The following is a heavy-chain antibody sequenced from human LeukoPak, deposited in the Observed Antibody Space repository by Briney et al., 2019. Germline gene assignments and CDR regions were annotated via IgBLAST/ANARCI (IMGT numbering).Heavy chain of an antibody. J-gene: IGHJ4*02. D-gene: IGHD6-19*01. CDR2: IIPIFGTA. CDR1: GGTFSSYA. CDR3: AKIPTGVAATGY. Sequence: GASVKVSCKASGGTFSSYAISWVRQAPGQGLEWMGGIIPIFGTANYAQKFQGRVTITADESTSTAYMELSSLRSEDTAVYYCAKIPTGVAATGYWGQGTLVTVSS. V-gene: IGHV1-69*13.